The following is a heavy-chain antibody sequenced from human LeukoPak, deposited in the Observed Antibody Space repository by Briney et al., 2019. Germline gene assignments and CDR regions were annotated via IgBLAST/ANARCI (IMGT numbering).Heavy chain of an antibody. V-gene: IGHV3-7*01. CDR2: VKQDGSDK. J-gene: IGHJ5*02. CDR1: GFTFSSYW. Sequence: GGSLRLSCAASGFTFSSYWMSWVRQAPGKGLEWVANVKQDGSDKYYVDSMKGRFTISRDNAKNSLYLQMNSLRAEDTAVYYCARDNTIFGVAHINHWGQGTLVTVSS. D-gene: IGHD3-3*01. CDR3: ARDNTIFGVAHINH.